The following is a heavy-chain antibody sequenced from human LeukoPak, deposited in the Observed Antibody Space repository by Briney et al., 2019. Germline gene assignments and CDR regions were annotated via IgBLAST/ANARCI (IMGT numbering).Heavy chain of an antibody. CDR1: GFTFSSHW. V-gene: IGHV3-7*03. J-gene: IGHJ6*02. CDR3: ARNNGMDV. CDR2: VNRDGSET. Sequence: GGSLRLSCAASGFTFSSHWMTWVRQVPGRGPEWVANVNRDGSETYYLDSVKGRFTISKDNAKNSLYLQMNSLRAEDTALYHCARNNGMDVWGQGTTVIVSS.